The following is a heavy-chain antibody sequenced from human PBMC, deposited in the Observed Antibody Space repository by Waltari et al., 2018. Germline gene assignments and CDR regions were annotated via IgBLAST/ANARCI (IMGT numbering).Heavy chain of an antibody. J-gene: IGHJ3*02. D-gene: IGHD1-26*01. CDR2: ISGRGGST. CDR1: GFTFSSYA. CDR3: AKDLSAFGGGSYSVGAFDI. Sequence: EVQLVESGGGLVQPGGSLRLSCAASGFTFSSYAMSWVRQAPGKGLEWVSAISGRGGSTYYADSVKGRFTISRDNSKNTLYLQMNSLRAEDTAVYYCAKDLSAFGGGSYSVGAFDIWGQGTMVTVSS. V-gene: IGHV3-23*04.